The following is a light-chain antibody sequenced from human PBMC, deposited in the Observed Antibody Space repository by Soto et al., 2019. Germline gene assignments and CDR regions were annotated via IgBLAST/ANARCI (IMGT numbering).Light chain of an antibody. J-gene: IGKJ1*01. Sequence: EIVLTQSPGTLSLSPGERATLSCRASQSVSSSYLAWYQQKPGQAPRLLIYGASSRATGIPDRFSGGGSGTDFTLPISRLEPEDSAGYYCQQYGSSPWTFGQGTKVEIK. CDR3: QQYGSSPWT. V-gene: IGKV3-20*01. CDR2: GAS. CDR1: QSVSSSY.